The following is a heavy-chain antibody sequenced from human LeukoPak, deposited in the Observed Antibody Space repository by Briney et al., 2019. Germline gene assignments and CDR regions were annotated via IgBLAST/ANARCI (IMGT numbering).Heavy chain of an antibody. D-gene: IGHD2-2*01. CDR3: ARTYCSSTSCYTQWFDP. CDR2: IIPMLGIV. J-gene: IGHJ5*02. CDR1: GGTFSSYT. Sequence: SVKVSCKASGGTFSSYTISWGRQGPGQGLEWMGRIIPMLGIVNYAQKLQGRVTITADQSTSTAYMELSSLRSEDTAIYYCARTYCSSTSCYTQWFDPWGQGTLVTGSS. V-gene: IGHV1-69*02.